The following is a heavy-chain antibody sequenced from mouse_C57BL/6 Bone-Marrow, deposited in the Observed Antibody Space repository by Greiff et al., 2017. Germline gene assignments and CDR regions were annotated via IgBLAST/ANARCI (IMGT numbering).Heavy chain of an antibody. V-gene: IGHV2-4*01. Sequence: VKLMESGPGLVQPSQSLSITCTVSGFSLTSYGVHWVRQPPGKGLEWLGVLWSGGSTDYNAAFISRLSISKDNYKSQVFFKMSSLQADDTAIYYCAKRGGSYWYFDGWGTGTTVTVSS. J-gene: IGHJ1*03. CDR2: LWSGGST. CDR1: GFSLTSYG. CDR3: AKRGGSYWYFDG.